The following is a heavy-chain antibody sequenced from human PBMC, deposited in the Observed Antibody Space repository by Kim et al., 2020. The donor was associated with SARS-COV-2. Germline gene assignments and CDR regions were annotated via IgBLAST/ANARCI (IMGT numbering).Heavy chain of an antibody. J-gene: IGHJ4*02. Sequence: AQKFQGRVTMTEDTSTDTAYMELSSLRSEDTAVYYCATGNSGSYYRFDYWGQGTLVTVSS. D-gene: IGHD1-26*01. V-gene: IGHV1-24*01. CDR3: ATGNSGSYYRFDY.